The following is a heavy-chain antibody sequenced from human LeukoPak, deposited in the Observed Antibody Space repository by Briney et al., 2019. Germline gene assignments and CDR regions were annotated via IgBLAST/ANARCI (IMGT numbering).Heavy chain of an antibody. CDR2: MNPNSGNT. CDR3: ARARIVGDSYYFDY. Sequence: GASVKVSCKASGYTFTSYDINWVRQATGQGLEWMGWMNPNSGNTGYAQKFQGRVTITRNTSISTAYMELSSLRSEDTAVYYCARARIVGDSYYFDYWGQGTLVTVSS. D-gene: IGHD1-26*01. CDR1: GYTFTSYD. J-gene: IGHJ4*02. V-gene: IGHV1-8*03.